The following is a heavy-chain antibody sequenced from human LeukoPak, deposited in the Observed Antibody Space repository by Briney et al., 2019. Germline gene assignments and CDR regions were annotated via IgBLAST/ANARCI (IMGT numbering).Heavy chain of an antibody. D-gene: IGHD2-8*01. Sequence: GGSLRLSCAESGFTFSSYGMHWVRQAPGKGLEWVAYIQNNGSNEQYADAVKGRFRISRDSSKNILYLQMNSLRAEDTAVYYCAKDRCSNGIGCYYYYMDVWGKGTTVTISS. CDR2: IQNNGSNE. CDR1: GFTFSSYG. V-gene: IGHV3-30*02. J-gene: IGHJ6*03. CDR3: AKDRCSNGIGCYYYYMDV.